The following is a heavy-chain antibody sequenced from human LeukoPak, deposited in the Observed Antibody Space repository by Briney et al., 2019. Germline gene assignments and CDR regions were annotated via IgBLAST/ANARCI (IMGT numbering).Heavy chain of an antibody. CDR1: GGSISSYY. Sequence: LSLTCTVSGGSISSYYWSWIRQPPGKGLEWVSYISSSGSTIYYADSVKGRFTISRDNAKNSLYLQMNSLRAEDTAVYYCARDPFQYGFDYWGQGTLVTVSS. J-gene: IGHJ4*02. V-gene: IGHV3-11*04. D-gene: IGHD2-8*01. CDR3: ARDPFQYGFDY. CDR2: ISSSGSTI.